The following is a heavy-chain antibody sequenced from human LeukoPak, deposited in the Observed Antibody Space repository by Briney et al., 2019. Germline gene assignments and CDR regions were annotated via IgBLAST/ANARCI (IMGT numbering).Heavy chain of an antibody. J-gene: IGHJ5*02. V-gene: IGHV4-38-2*02. CDR3: ARVPTSNLFDP. D-gene: IGHD2-2*01. CDR2: IYHSGSP. Sequence: PGGTLSLTCTVSGYSISSGYNWGWIRQPPGKGLDWIGSIYHSGSPYYNRSLKRRVTISVDTSKNQFALKLSSVTAADTAVYYCARVPTSNLFDPWGQGTLVTVPS. CDR1: GYSISSGYN.